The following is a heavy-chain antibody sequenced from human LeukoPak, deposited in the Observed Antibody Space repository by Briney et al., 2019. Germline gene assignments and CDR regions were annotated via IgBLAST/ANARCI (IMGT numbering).Heavy chain of an antibody. CDR2: IYPSGGST. Sequence: ASVKASCKASGYTFTSYYIHWVRQAPGQGLEWMGIIYPSGGSTTYAQKFQGRVTMTRDMSTSTVYMELSSLRSEDTAVYYCAIGYCRGGSCDDEPGDAFDIWGQGTMVAVSS. D-gene: IGHD2-15*01. CDR1: GYTFTSYY. CDR3: AIGYCRGGSCDDEPGDAFDI. J-gene: IGHJ3*02. V-gene: IGHV1-46*01.